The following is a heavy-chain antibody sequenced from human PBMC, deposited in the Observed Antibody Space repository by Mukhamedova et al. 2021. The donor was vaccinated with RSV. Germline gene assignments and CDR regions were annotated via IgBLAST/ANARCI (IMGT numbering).Heavy chain of an antibody. D-gene: IGHD3-22*01. Sequence: RQAPGQGLEWMGIINPSGGSTSYAQKFQGRVTMTRDTSTSTVYMELSSLRSEDTAVYYSARSTQPHYYDSSGPLYWGQGTLVTVS. CDR3: ARSTQPHYYDSSGPLY. CDR2: INPSGGST. J-gene: IGHJ4*02. V-gene: IGHV1-46*01.